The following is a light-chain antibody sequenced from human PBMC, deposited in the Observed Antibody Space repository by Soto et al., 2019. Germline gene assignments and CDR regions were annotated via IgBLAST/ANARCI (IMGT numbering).Light chain of an antibody. Sequence: EVVLTQSPGTLSLSPGESATLSCRASQSVSSSYLAWYQQKPGQAPRLLISAASSRASGIPGRFSGSGSGTGCTLTIKRLEPEDFAVYYCQHYGGAFTFRPGTKVDI. CDR3: QHYGGAFT. CDR1: QSVSSSY. J-gene: IGKJ3*01. V-gene: IGKV3-20*01. CDR2: AAS.